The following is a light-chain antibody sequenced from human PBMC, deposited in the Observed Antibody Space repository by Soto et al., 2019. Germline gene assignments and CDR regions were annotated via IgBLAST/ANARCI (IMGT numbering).Light chain of an antibody. CDR2: DVS. CDR1: SSDVGGYNY. CDR3: SSYTSSSTLEV. V-gene: IGLV2-14*03. Sequence: QSALTQPASVSGSPGQSITISCTGTSSDVGGYNYVSWYQQHPGKAPKLMIYDVSNRPSGVSNRFSGSKSGNTASLTISGLQAVDEADYYCSSYTSSSTLEVFGGGTQLTVL. J-gene: IGLJ7*01.